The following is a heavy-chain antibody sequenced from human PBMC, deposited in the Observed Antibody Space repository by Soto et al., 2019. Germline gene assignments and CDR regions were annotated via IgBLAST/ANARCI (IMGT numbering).Heavy chain of an antibody. V-gene: IGHV1-2*02. CDR3: ARVLTYGSGSYYKGGWFDP. J-gene: IGHJ5*02. CDR2: INPNSGGT. CDR1: GYTFTGYY. D-gene: IGHD3-10*01. Sequence: GASVKVSCKASGYTFTGYYMHWVRQAPGQGLEWMGWINPNSGGTNYAQKFQGRVTMTRDTSISTAYMELSRLRSDDTAVYYCARVLTYGSGSYYKGGWFDPWGQGTLVTVSS.